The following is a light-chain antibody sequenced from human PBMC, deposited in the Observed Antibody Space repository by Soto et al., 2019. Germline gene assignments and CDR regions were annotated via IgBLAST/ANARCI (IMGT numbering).Light chain of an antibody. CDR1: QSISTY. Sequence: DIQMTQSPSSLSASVGDRVTITCRASQSISTYLNWYQQKPGKAAKVLIYAASSLQSGVPSRFSGSGSGTDFTLTISSLQPEDFATYYCQQSYSTPRGMHTFGQGTKLEIK. CDR2: AAS. V-gene: IGKV1-39*01. J-gene: IGKJ2*01. CDR3: QQSYSTPRGMHT.